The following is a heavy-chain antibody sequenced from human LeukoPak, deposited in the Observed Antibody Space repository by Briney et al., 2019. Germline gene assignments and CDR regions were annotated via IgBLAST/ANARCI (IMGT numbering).Heavy chain of an antibody. CDR1: GGSISSGDYY. V-gene: IGHV4-61*02. D-gene: IGHD3-3*01. CDR3: ARVDVFGVVSSDYYYYYMDV. Sequence: SETLSLTCTVSGGSISSGDYYWSWIRQPAGKGLEWIGRIYTSGSTNYNPSLKSRVTMSVDTSKNQFSLKLSYVTAADTAVYYCARVDVFGVVSSDYYYYYMDVWGKGTTVTVSS. CDR2: IYTSGST. J-gene: IGHJ6*03.